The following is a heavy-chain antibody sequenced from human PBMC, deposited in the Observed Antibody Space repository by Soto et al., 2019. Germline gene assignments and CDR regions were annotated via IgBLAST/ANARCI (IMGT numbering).Heavy chain of an antibody. Sequence: QVQLVESGGGVVQPGKSLRLSCAAAGFIFRSYGVHWVRQAPGTGLEWVAVISHDGSNAYYADAVNGRFTISRDNAKNTVYLQMNSVRAEDTAVYYCAKQGIEVAGTDYFDYWGQGALVTVAS. D-gene: IGHD6-19*01. CDR2: ISHDGSNA. CDR3: AKQGIEVAGTDYFDY. V-gene: IGHV3-30*18. J-gene: IGHJ4*02. CDR1: GFIFRSYG.